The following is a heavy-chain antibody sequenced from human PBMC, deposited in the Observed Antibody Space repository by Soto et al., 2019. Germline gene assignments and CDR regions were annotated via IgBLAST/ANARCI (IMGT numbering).Heavy chain of an antibody. Sequence: AETLSLTCDVSGVSFSSNNLCSWGRQPAGEGLEWIGHINPSGSTNYNPSLKSRVTISVDKSKNQFSLKLSSVTAAETAVYYCARPAWNADGDYYYGMDVWGQGTTVTVSS. D-gene: IGHD1-1*01. J-gene: IGHJ6*02. CDR1: GVSFSSNNL. CDR3: ARPAWNADGDYYYGMDV. CDR2: INPSGST. V-gene: IGHV4-4*02.